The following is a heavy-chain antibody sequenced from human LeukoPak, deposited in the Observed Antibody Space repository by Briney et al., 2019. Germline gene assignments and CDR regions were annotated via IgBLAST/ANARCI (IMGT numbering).Heavy chain of an antibody. D-gene: IGHD4-17*01. V-gene: IGHV4-61*02. CDR2: IYTSGSA. CDR3: ARGYGDYGFDY. CDR1: GGSISSGSYY. J-gene: IGHJ4*02. Sequence: PSQTLSLTCTVSGGSISSGSYYWSWIRQPAGKGLEWIGRIYTSGSANYNPPLKSRVTISVDTSKNQFSLKLSSVTAADTAVYYCARGYGDYGFDYWGQGTLVTVSS.